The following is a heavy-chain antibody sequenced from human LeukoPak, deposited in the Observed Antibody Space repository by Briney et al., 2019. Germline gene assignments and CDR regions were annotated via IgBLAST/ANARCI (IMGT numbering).Heavy chain of an antibody. J-gene: IGHJ4*02. V-gene: IGHV4-59*08. CDR1: GGSISWRY. CDR2: WRYDGSP. D-gene: IGHD6-19*01. CDR3: VVTQKWLAFDY. Sequence: SETLSLTCAVSGGSISWRYWSWIRQPPGKGLEWVANWRYDGSPNYTPSLESRATISLDTSKNQFSLRLTSVTAADTAVYYCVVTQKWLAFDYWGQGILVTVSS.